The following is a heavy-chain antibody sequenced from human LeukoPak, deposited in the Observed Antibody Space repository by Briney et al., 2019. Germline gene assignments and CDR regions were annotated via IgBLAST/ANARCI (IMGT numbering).Heavy chain of an antibody. CDR1: GFTFSSYA. Sequence: GGSLRLSCAASGFTFSSYAMSWVRQAPGKGLEWVSAISGSGGSTYYADSVKGRFTISRDNSKNTLYLQMNGLRAEDTAVYYCAKDSWIVVVPAAYFDYWGQGTLVT. D-gene: IGHD2-2*01. CDR3: AKDSWIVVVPAAYFDY. V-gene: IGHV3-23*01. CDR2: ISGSGGST. J-gene: IGHJ4*02.